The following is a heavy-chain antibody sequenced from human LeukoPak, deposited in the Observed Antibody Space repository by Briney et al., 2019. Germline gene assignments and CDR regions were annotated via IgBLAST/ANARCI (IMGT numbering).Heavy chain of an antibody. CDR3: ARGTEQQLDGGAFDI. CDR2: ISSNGGST. J-gene: IGHJ3*02. CDR1: GFTFSSYA. Sequence: GGSLRLSCAASGFTFSSYAMHWVRQAPGKGLEYVSAISSNGGSTYCANSVKGRFTISRDNSKNTLYLQMNSLRAGDTAVYYCARGTEQQLDGGAFDIWGQGTMVTVSS. V-gene: IGHV3-64*01. D-gene: IGHD6-13*01.